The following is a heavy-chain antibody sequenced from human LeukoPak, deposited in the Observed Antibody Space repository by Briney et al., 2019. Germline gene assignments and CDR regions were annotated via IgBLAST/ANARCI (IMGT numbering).Heavy chain of an antibody. J-gene: IGHJ4*02. Sequence: GGSLRLSCAASGFTFSSYGMHWVRQAPGKGLEWVAFIRYDGSNKYYADSVKGRFTISRDNSKNTLYLQMNSLRAEDTAVYYCAKDGLVGGSYYYSDYWGQGTLVTVSS. CDR2: IRYDGSNK. V-gene: IGHV3-30*02. CDR3: AKDGLVGGSYYYSDY. CDR1: GFTFSSYG. D-gene: IGHD1-26*01.